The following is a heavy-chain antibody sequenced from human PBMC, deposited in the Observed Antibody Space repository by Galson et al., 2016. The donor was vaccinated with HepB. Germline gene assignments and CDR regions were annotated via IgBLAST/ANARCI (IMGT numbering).Heavy chain of an antibody. CDR3: AREAAPGDDYSLAY. J-gene: IGHJ4*02. CDR1: KYTFTVYY. CDR2: ISPNSGGT. V-gene: IGHV1-2*02. Sequence: SVKVSCKASKYTFTVYYIHWVRQAPGQGLEWMGWISPNSGGTNYAQKFQGRVTMTRDTSITTAYMELSSLRSDDTAVYYCAREAAPGDDYSLAYWGQGTLVTVSS. D-gene: IGHD4-11*01.